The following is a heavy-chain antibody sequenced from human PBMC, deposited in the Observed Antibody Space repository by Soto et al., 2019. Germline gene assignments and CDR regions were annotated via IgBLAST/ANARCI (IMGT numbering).Heavy chain of an antibody. CDR3: AREEGAAFYYDGMDV. J-gene: IGHJ6*02. CDR1: GFTFSSYW. CDR2: INSDGRST. Sequence: PGGSLRLSCAASGFTFSSYWMHWVRQVPGKGLVWVSRINSDGRSTSYADSVKGRFTISRDNAKNTLYLHMNSLGAEDTAVYYCAREEGAAFYYDGMDVWGQGTTVTVSS. V-gene: IGHV3-74*01.